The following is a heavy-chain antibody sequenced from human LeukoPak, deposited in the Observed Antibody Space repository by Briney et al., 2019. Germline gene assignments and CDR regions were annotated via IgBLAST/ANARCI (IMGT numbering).Heavy chain of an antibody. CDR2: IIPIFGTA. Sequence: ASVKVSCKASGGTFSSYAISWVRQAPGQGLEWMGGIIPIFGTANYAQKFQGRVTMTTDTSTSTAYIELRSLRSDDTAVYYCARDFNDENWFDPWGQGTLVTVSS. CDR1: GGTFSSYA. J-gene: IGHJ5*02. D-gene: IGHD1-1*01. CDR3: ARDFNDENWFDP. V-gene: IGHV1-69*05.